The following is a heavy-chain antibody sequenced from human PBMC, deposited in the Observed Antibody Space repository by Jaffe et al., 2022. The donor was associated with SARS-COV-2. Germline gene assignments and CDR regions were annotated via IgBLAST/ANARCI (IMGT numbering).Heavy chain of an antibody. CDR1: GGSISSYY. CDR3: ARVLSHYYYGMDV. CDR2: IYYSGST. D-gene: IGHD3-16*01. V-gene: IGHV4-59*08. Sequence: QVQLQESGPGLVKPSETLSLTCTVSGGSISSYYWSWIRQPPGKGLEWIGYIYYSGSTNYNPSLKSRVTISVDTSKNQFSLKLSSVTAADTAVYYCARVLSHYYYGMDVWGQGTTVTVSS. J-gene: IGHJ6*02.